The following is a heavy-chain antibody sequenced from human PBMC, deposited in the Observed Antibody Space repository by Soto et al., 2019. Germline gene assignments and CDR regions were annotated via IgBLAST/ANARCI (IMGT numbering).Heavy chain of an antibody. CDR1: GFTVSSNY. J-gene: IGHJ6*03. CDR3: ARDLVAARSYMDV. CDR2: IYSGGST. V-gene: IGHV3-66*01. D-gene: IGHD6-6*01. Sequence: EVQLVESGGGLVQPGGSLRLSCAASGFTVSSNYMSWVRQAPGKGLEWVSVIYSGGSTYYADSVKGRFTISRDNSKNTLYLQMNSLRAEDTAVYYCARDLVAARSYMDVWRKGTTVTVSS.